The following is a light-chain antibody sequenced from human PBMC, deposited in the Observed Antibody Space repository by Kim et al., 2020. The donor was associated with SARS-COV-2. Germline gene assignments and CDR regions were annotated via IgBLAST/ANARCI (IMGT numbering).Light chain of an antibody. V-gene: IGLV3-19*01. Sequence: SSELTQDPAVSVALGQTVRITCQGDSLRSYYASWYQQKPGQAPLLVIYSKNNQPSGIPDRFSGSSSGNTASLTITGAQAEDEADYYCNSPDTSGNHWVFGGGTKLTVL. CDR2: SKN. CDR3: NSPDTSGNHWV. J-gene: IGLJ3*02. CDR1: SLRSYY.